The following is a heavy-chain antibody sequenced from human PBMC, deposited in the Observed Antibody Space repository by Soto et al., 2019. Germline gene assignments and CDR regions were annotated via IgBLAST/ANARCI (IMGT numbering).Heavy chain of an antibody. J-gene: IGHJ4*02. D-gene: IGHD6-13*01. CDR2: IYSSGST. CDR3: ARCLKYSSPDY. V-gene: IGHV4-59*01. CDR1: GGSINYYY. Sequence: PSETLSLTCTVSGGSINYYYWSWIRQPPGKGLEWIGYIYSSGSTNYNPSLKSRVTISVDTSKNQFSLRLSSVTVADTAVYYCARCLKYSSPDYWGQGTLVTVSS.